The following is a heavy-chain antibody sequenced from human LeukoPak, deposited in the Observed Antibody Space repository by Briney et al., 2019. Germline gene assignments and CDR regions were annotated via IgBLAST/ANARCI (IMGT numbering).Heavy chain of an antibody. CDR2: ISSSGSTI. V-gene: IGHV3-11*04. CDR3: ARDEGAPYSSGWYNYYYYMDV. J-gene: IGHJ6*03. CDR1: GFTFSDYY. D-gene: IGHD6-19*01. Sequence: GGSLRLSCAASGFTFSDYYMSWIRQAPGKGLEWVSYISSSGSTIYYADSVKGRFTISRDNAKNSLYLQMNSLRAEDTAVYCCARDEGAPYSSGWYNYYYYMDVWGKGTTVTVSS.